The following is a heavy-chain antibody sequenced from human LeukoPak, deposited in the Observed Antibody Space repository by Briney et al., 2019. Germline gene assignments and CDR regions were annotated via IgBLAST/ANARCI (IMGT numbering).Heavy chain of an antibody. D-gene: IGHD4-17*01. CDR1: GFTFSSYW. J-gene: IGHJ3*01. CDR2: IKPDGSEK. CDR3: ARGDFDDYGDYVDAFEF. V-gene: IGHV3-7*01. Sequence: TGGSLRLSCAASGFTFSSYWMSWVRQAPGKGLEWVANIKPDGSEKYCVGSVKGRFTISRDNAKNSLYLKMNSLRAEDTAVYYCARGDFDDYGDYVDAFEFWGQGTMVTVSA.